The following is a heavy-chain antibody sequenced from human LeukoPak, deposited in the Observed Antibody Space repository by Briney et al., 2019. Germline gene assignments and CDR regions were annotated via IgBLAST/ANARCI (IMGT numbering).Heavy chain of an antibody. CDR1: GFTFSYYS. Sequence: GGSLRLSCAASGFTFSYYSMNWVRQAPGKGLEWVSYISSSSSTIYYADSVKGRFTISRDNAKNSLYLQMNSLRDEDTAVHYCARDSRAYGGYNWFDPWGQGTLVTVSS. J-gene: IGHJ5*02. CDR2: ISSSSSTI. D-gene: IGHD4-23*01. V-gene: IGHV3-48*02. CDR3: ARDSRAYGGYNWFDP.